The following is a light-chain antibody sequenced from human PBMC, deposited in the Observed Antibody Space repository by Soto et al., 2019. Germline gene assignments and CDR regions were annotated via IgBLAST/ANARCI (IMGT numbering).Light chain of an antibody. Sequence: DIQMTQSPSTLSASVGDRVTITCRASQSISSWLAWYQQKPGKAPKLLIYKASSLESGVPSRFSGSGSGTEFTLTISSLQPDDFATSYCQQYNSYSGGFTFGPGTKVDIK. V-gene: IGKV1-5*03. CDR1: QSISSW. J-gene: IGKJ3*01. CDR2: KAS. CDR3: QQYNSYSGGFT.